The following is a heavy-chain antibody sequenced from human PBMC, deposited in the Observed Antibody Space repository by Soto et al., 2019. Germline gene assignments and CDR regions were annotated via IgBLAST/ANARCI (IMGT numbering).Heavy chain of an antibody. CDR2: ISAYNGNT. Sequence: GASVKVSCKASGYTFTSYGISWVRQAPGQGLEWMGWISAYNGNTNYAQKLQGRVTMTTDTSTSTAYMELRSLRSDDTAVYYCARDRGYDSYYYYYGMDVWGQGTTVTVSS. V-gene: IGHV1-18*04. CDR1: GYTFTSYG. D-gene: IGHD5-12*01. CDR3: ARDRGYDSYYYYYGMDV. J-gene: IGHJ6*02.